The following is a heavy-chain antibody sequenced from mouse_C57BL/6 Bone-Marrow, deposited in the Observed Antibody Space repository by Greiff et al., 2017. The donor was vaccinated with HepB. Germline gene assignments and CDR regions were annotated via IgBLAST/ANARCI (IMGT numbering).Heavy chain of an antibody. CDR1: FYTFPRSF. CDR3: TRSGLLRFY. V-gene: IGHV1-5*01. Sequence: SFPPSFYTFPRSFLPFVHPSPGQGLEWIGAIYPGNSDTSYNQKFKGKAKLTAVTSASTAYMELISLTNEDSAVYYCTRSGLLRFYWGQGTLVTVSA. CDR2: IYPGNSDT. J-gene: IGHJ3*01. D-gene: IGHD1-1*01.